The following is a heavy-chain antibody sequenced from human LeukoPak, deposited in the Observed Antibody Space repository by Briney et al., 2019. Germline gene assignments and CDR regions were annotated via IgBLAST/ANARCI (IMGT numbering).Heavy chain of an antibody. CDR1: GGSLTSSNSY. Sequence: PSETLSLTCTVSGGSLTSSNSYWGWVRQSPGKGLEWIGSIYYSGSTYYNPSLKSRVTISVDTSKNQFSLKLSSVTAADTAVYYCASQNSSGYYAYYFDYWGQGTLVTVSS. V-gene: IGHV4-39*01. CDR2: IYYSGST. D-gene: IGHD3-22*01. CDR3: ASQNSSGYYAYYFDY. J-gene: IGHJ4*02.